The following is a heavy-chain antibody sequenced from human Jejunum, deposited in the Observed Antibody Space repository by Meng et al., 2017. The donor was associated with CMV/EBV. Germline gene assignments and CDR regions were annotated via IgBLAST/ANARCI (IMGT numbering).Heavy chain of an antibody. Sequence: SGCSLGTGGVHVGWIRQPPGKALEWLALIYWDDDKRYSPSLKGRLTITKDTSKNQVVLTMTNMDPVDTATYFCAHRRPLSAAGAFDYWGQGILVTVSS. J-gene: IGHJ4*02. V-gene: IGHV2-5*02. CDR2: IYWDDDK. CDR3: AHRRPLSAAGAFDY. D-gene: IGHD6-13*01. CDR1: GCSLGTGGVH.